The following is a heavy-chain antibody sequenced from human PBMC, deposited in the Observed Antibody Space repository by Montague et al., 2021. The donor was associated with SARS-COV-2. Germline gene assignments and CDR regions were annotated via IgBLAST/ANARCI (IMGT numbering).Heavy chain of an antibody. CDR1: GGSISSGGYY. J-gene: IGHJ4*02. V-gene: IGHV3-7*01. CDR3: ARDIRDYVLREFDF. Sequence: ETLSLTCTVSGGSISSGGYYWSWIRQHPGKGLEWVANIKQDGSEKYYLDSVKGRFTVSRDNAKNSLYLRMSSLRAEDTAVYYCARDIRDYVLREFDFWGQGTLVYVSS. D-gene: IGHD3-16*01. CDR2: IKQDGSEK.